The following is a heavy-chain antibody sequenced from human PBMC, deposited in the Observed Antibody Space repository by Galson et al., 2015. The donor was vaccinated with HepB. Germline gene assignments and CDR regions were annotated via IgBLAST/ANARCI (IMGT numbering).Heavy chain of an antibody. CDR3: AKCVAARPKNVDY. CDR2: IGNGGVST. Sequence: SLRLSCAASGFTFSDYAMTWVRRAPGKGLEWVSGIGNGGVSTYYADSVKGRFTISRDNSKNTLYLQMNSLRAEDTALYHCAKCVAARPKNVDYWGQGTLVTVSS. V-gene: IGHV3-23*01. CDR1: GFTFSDYA. J-gene: IGHJ4*02. D-gene: IGHD6-6*01.